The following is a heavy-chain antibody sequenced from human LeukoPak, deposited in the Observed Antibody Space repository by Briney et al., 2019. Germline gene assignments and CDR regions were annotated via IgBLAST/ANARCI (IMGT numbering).Heavy chain of an antibody. CDR1: GGSISSRSYY. CDR2: IYYSGST. D-gene: IGHD6-19*01. Sequence: PSETLSLTCTVSGGSISSRSYYWGWIRQPPGKGLEWIGSIYYSGSTHHNPSLESRVTISVDTSKNQFSLKLSSVTAADTAVYYCAKDHGDLGPRYSSGWYYFDYWGQGTLVTVSS. J-gene: IGHJ4*02. V-gene: IGHV4-39*02. CDR3: AKDHGDLGPRYSSGWYYFDY.